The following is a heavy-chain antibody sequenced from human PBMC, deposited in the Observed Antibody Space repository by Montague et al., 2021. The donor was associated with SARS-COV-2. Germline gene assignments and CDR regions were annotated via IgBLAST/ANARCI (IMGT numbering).Heavy chain of an antibody. CDR3: TRGAPGY. J-gene: IGHJ4*02. CDR2: ISHSGSA. V-gene: IGHV4-34*01. Sequence: SETLSLTCAVYGGSFSDYKWTWIRQSPGKGLEWLGQISHSGSANYNLSLKSRVTISVDTAKNQFSPKLTSVNVPDTAVYYCTRGAPGYWGQGTLVTVSS. CDR1: GGSFSDYK.